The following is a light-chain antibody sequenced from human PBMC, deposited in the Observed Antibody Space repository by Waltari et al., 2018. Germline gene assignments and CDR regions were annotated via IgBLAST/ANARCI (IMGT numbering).Light chain of an antibody. J-gene: IGLJ2*01. CDR3: AAWDDSLKGV. V-gene: IGLV1-44*01. CDR1: SSSIGSTT. Sequence: QSVLTQPPSASGTPGQRVTISCSGSSSSIGSTTVNWYHQLPGMAPKLLLYSNNPGPPGVPDRFSGSKSGTSASLAISGLQSEDEADYYCAAWDDSLKGVFGGGTKLTVL. CDR2: SNN.